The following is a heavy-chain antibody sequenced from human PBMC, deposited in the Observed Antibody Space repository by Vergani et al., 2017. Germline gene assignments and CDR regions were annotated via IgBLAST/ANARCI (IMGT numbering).Heavy chain of an antibody. D-gene: IGHD3-10*01. J-gene: IGHJ5*02. CDR1: GGSMSGYY. Sequence: QVRLQESGPGLVKPSETLSLTCSVSGGSMSGYYWSWIRQPPGKELEWIGYMYHSGSTNYNPSLETRVTIAGDTSKNQFSLKLNSVTAADTAVYYCGRVADFYCLGSRLRYLWGQGILVTVSS. CDR3: GRVADFYCLGSRLRYL. V-gene: IGHV4-59*01. CDR2: MYHSGST.